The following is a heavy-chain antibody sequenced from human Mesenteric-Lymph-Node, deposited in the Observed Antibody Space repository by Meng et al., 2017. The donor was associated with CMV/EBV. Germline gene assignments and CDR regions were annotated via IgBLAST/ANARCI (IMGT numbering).Heavy chain of an antibody. D-gene: IGHD3-3*01. CDR3: ASTLTIFGVPRYGMDV. V-gene: IGHV1-24*01. CDR2: FDPEDGET. Sequence: ASVKVSCKVYGYTLTELSRHWVRQAPGKGLEWMGNFDPEDGETIHAQKLQGRVTMTEDTSTDTSYMELSSLRSEDTAVYYCASTLTIFGVPRYGMDVWGQGTTVTVSS. J-gene: IGHJ6*02. CDR1: GYTLTELS.